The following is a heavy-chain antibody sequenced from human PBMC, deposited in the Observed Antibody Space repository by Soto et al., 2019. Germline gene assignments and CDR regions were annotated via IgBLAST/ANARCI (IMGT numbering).Heavy chain of an antibody. J-gene: IGHJ4*02. D-gene: IGHD3-16*01. CDR2: IYWDDAK. CDR3: PHRGVRVTALFAY. V-gene: IGHV2-5*02. Sequence: QITLRESGPALVKPTQTLTLTCTFSGFSLTTTGVGLGWIRQPPGNALQWLALIYWDDAKRSSPSLKSRLTTPKDTSNNQVVLTMTNKVPVDTATYYCPHRGVRVTALFAYWGPGTPVTVSS. CDR1: GFSLTTTGVG.